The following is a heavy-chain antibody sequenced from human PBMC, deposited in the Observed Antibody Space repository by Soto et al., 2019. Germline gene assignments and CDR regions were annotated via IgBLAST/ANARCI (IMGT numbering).Heavy chain of an antibody. V-gene: IGHV3-11*06. CDR2: VSASSSYT. D-gene: IGHD4-17*01. CDR1: AFTFSDYY. CDR3: ARQFRVTTSQAAFDI. J-gene: IGHJ3*02. Sequence: GGSLRLSCAASAFTFSDYYMSWIRQAPGRGLEWVSYVSASSSYTNDSDSVKGRFTISRDNAKNSLYLQMNSLRAEGTAVYYCARQFRVTTSQAAFDIWGQGTMVTVSS.